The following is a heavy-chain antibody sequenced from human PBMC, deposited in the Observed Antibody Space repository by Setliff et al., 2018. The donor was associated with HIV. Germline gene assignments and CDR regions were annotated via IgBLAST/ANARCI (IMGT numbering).Heavy chain of an antibody. Sequence: PSETLSLTCSVSGAPISSYYWSWIRQPPGKGLEWIGYISPTGNTNYNPSLKSRVTISTDTSKNQFSLKLNSVTAADTAVYYCARGEACGGGCHYAFELWGRGTMVTVSS. CDR1: GAPISSYY. J-gene: IGHJ3*01. CDR3: ARGEACGGGCHYAFEL. CDR2: ISPTGNT. D-gene: IGHD2-21*02. V-gene: IGHV4-4*09.